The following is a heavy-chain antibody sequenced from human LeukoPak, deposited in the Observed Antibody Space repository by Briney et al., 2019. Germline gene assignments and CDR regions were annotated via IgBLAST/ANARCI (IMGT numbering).Heavy chain of an antibody. V-gene: IGHV3-30-3*01. Sequence: GGSLRLSCAASGFTFSSYAMHWVRQAPGKGLEWVAVISYDGSNKYYADSVKGRFPISRDNSKNTLYLQMNSLRAEDTAVYYCARDQDYGGKSVADYWGEGTLVTVSS. CDR3: ARDQDYGGKSVADY. CDR2: ISYDGSNK. D-gene: IGHD4-17*01. J-gene: IGHJ4*02. CDR1: GFTFSSYA.